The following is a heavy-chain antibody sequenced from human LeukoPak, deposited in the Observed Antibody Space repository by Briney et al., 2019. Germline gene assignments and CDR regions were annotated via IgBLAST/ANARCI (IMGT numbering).Heavy chain of an antibody. V-gene: IGHV3-30*18. Sequence: GRSLRLSCAASGFTFSTYGMHWVRQAPGKGLEWVAAILYDGGSKYADSVKGRFTISRDTSKNTLFLQMNSLRAEDTAVYYCAKTGQNYGDFHYFDYWGQGTLVTVSS. CDR2: ILYDGGSK. D-gene: IGHD2-21*02. CDR3: AKTGQNYGDFHYFDY. J-gene: IGHJ4*02. CDR1: GFTFSTYG.